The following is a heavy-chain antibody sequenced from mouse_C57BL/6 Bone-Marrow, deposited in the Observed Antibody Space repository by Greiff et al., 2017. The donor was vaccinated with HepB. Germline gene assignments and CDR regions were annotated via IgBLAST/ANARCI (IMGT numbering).Heavy chain of an antibody. CDR2: ISNGGGST. CDR1: GFTFSDYY. CDR3: SRQNYYGSSYDVDY. D-gene: IGHD1-1*01. V-gene: IGHV5-12*01. Sequence: EVQGVESGGGLVQPGGSLKLSCAASGFTFSDYYMYWVRQTPEKRLEWVAYISNGGGSTYYPDNVKGRFTISRDNAKNTLYLQMSRLKSEDTAMYYCSRQNYYGSSYDVDYWGQGTTLTVSS. J-gene: IGHJ2*01.